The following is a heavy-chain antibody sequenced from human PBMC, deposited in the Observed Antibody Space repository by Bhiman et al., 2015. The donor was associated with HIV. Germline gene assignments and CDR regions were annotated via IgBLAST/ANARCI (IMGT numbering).Heavy chain of an antibody. V-gene: IGHV3-30-3*01. CDR3: ARRDSGSLSFDM. D-gene: IGHD1-26*01. J-gene: IGHJ3*02. CDR2: ISYDGNNK. CDR1: GFTFSSCA. Sequence: QVQLVESGGGVVQPGRSLRLSCAASGFTFSSCAMHWVRQAPGKGLEWVAVISYDGNNKHYADSVKGRFTISRDNAKNSLYLQMNSLRAEDTALYYCARRDSGSLSFDMWGQGTMVTVSS.